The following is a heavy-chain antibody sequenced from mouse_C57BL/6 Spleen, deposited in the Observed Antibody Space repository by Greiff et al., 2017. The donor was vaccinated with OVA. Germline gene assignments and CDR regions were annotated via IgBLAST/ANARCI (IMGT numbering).Heavy chain of an antibody. J-gene: IGHJ4*01. CDR2: ISSGGDYI. CDR1: GFTFSSYA. V-gene: IGHV5-9-1*02. CDR3: TRDDSYYYGSSLYAMDY. D-gene: IGHD1-1*01. Sequence: EVMLVESGAGLVKPGGSLKLSCAASGFTFSSYAMSWVRQTPEKRLEWVAYISSGGDYIYYADTVKGRFTISRDNARNTLYLQMSSLKSEDTAMYYCTRDDSYYYGSSLYAMDYWGQGTSVTVSS.